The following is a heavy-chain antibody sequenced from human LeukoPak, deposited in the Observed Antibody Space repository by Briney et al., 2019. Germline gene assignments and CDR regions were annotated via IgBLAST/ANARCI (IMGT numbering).Heavy chain of an antibody. CDR3: ARVGRYGSGSYYTFDP. D-gene: IGHD3-10*01. V-gene: IGHV1-18*01. Sequence: ASVKVSCKASGYTFTSYGISWVRQAPGQGLEWMGWISAYNGNTNYAQKLQGRVTMTTDTSTSTAYMELRSLRSDDTAVYYCARVGRYGSGSYYTFDPWGQGTLVTVSS. CDR1: GYTFTSYG. CDR2: ISAYNGNT. J-gene: IGHJ5*02.